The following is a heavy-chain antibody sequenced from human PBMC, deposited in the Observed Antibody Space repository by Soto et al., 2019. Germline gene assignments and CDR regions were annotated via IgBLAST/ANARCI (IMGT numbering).Heavy chain of an antibody. CDR3: ARDQDSGGSSTGYYGMDV. CDR2: INPSGGST. J-gene: IGHJ6*02. CDR1: GYTFTSYY. V-gene: IGHV1-46*01. Sequence: ASVKVSCKASGYTFTSYYMHWVRQAPGQGLEWMGIINPSGGSTSYAQKFQGRVTMTTDTSTSTAYMELRSLRSDDTAAYYCARDQDSGGSSTGYYGMDVWGQGTTVTVSS. D-gene: IGHD2-15*01.